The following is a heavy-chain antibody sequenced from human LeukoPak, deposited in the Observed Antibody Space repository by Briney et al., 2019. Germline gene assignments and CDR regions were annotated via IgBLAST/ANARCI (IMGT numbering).Heavy chain of an antibody. V-gene: IGHV1-8*01. CDR2: MNPNSGNT. CDR1: GYTFTSYD. D-gene: IGHD4-11*01. J-gene: IGHJ1*01. CDR3: ARGYDYLYAEYFQH. Sequence: GASVKVSCKASGYTFTSYDINWVRQATGLGLEWMGWMNPNSGNTGYAQKFQGRVTMTRNTSISTAYMELSSLRSEDTAVYYCARGYDYLYAEYFQHWGQGTLVTVSS.